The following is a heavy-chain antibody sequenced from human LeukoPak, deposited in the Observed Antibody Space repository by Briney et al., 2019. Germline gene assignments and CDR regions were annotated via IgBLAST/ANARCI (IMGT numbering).Heavy chain of an antibody. CDR1: GGSIGSGSYC. CDR3: VRDSGSYVTDY. V-gene: IGHV4-39*07. J-gene: IGHJ4*02. CDR2: IYYSGNT. D-gene: IGHD5-18*01. Sequence: SETLSLTCTVSGGSIGSGSYCWGWIRQPPGKGLEWIGTIYYSGNTYYNPSLKSRVTISVDMSKNQFSLKLSSVTAADTAVYYCVRDSGSYVTDYWGQGTLVTVSS.